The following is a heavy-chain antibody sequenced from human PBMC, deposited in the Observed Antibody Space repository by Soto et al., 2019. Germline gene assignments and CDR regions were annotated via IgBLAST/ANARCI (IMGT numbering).Heavy chain of an antibody. Sequence: ASVNVSCKASGYTFPGYYMKWLRQAPGQGLEWMGYINPNSGSTTYAQKFQGRVTMTRDTSISTAYMELSSLRSEDTAVYYCAREAAAGGADVWGQGTTVTVSS. J-gene: IGHJ6*02. CDR1: GYTFPGYY. CDR3: AREAAAGGADV. CDR2: INPNSGST. D-gene: IGHD6-13*01. V-gene: IGHV1-2*02.